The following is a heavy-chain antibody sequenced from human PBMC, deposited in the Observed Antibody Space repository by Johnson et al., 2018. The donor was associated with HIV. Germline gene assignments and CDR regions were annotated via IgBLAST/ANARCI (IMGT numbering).Heavy chain of an antibody. CDR1: GFTFSSYG. CDR3: ASLPGDAFDI. D-gene: IGHD2-2*01. J-gene: IGHJ3*02. V-gene: IGHV3-NL1*01. Sequence: QVQLVESGGGLVQPGGSLRLSCAASGFTFSSYGMHWVRQAPGKGLEWVSGISWNSGSIGYADSVKGRFTVSRDNSKNTLYLQMNSLRAEDTAVYYCASLPGDAFDIWGQGTMVTVSS. CDR2: ISWNSGSI.